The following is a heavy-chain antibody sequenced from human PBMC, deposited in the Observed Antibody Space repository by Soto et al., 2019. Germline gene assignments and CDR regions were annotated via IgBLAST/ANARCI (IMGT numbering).Heavy chain of an antibody. CDR3: AREYSYSYPA. J-gene: IGHJ1*01. V-gene: IGHV3-53*01. CDR1: GFNVKTTY. Sequence: PGGSLRLSCAASGFNVKTTYMTWVRQAPGEGLEWVSVIHNSGATYYADSVEGRFTISKDNSKNTVYLQMSSLRAEDTAMYYCAREYSYSYPAWGQGTLVTVSS. D-gene: IGHD2-21*01. CDR2: IHNSGAT.